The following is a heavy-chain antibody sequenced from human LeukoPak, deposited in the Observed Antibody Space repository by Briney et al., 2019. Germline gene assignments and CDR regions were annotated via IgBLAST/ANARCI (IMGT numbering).Heavy chain of an antibody. V-gene: IGHV3-7*01. CDR1: GFTITTYW. J-gene: IGHJ3*02. Sequence: PGGSLRLSCAASGFTITTYWTTWVRQAPGKGLEWVAKIKEDGSERSYVDSVKGRFTISRDNARNSLYLQMNSLRVEDTAVYFCARHQMDTGYRPFDIWGQGRMVTVSS. D-gene: IGHD5-24*01. CDR3: ARHQMDTGYRPFDI. CDR2: IKEDGSER.